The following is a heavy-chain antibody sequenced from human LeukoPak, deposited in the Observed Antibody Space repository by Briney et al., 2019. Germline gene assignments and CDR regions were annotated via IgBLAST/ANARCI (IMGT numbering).Heavy chain of an antibody. J-gene: IGHJ6*03. D-gene: IGHD6-19*01. CDR2: ISWDGGST. V-gene: IGHV3-43D*03. CDR3: AKDAVDSSGCYGGYYYYYYMDV. CDR1: GFTFDDYA. Sequence: GGSLRLSCAASGFTFDDYAMHWVRQAPGKGLEWVSLISWDGGSTYYADSVKGRFTISRDNSKNSLYLQMNSLRAEDTALYYCAKDAVDSSGCYGGYYYYYYMDVWGKGTTVTVSS.